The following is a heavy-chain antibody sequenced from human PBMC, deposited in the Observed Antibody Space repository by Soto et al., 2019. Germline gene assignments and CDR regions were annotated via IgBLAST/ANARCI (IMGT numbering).Heavy chain of an antibody. Sequence: QVQLQESGPGLVKPSQTLSLTCTVSGGSISSGGYYWSWIRQHPGKGLEWIGYVYYSGSTYYNPALKSRVTISVDTSKNQFSLKLSSVTAADTAVYYCARGDAAMARFDYWGQGTLVTVSS. CDR1: GGSISSGGYY. V-gene: IGHV4-31*03. J-gene: IGHJ4*02. D-gene: IGHD5-18*01. CDR3: ARGDAAMARFDY. CDR2: VYYSGST.